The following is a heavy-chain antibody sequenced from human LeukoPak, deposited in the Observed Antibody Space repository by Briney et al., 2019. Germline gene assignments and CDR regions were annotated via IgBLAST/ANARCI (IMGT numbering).Heavy chain of an antibody. D-gene: IGHD6-13*01. Sequence: GGSLRLSCAASGFTFSSYAMSWVRQAPGKGLEWVSAISGSGGSTYYADSVKGRFTTSRDNSKNTLFLQMHSLRDEDTALYYCARGLGSSWFYRWGQGTLVTVSS. CDR1: GFTFSSYA. J-gene: IGHJ4*02. CDR2: ISGSGGST. V-gene: IGHV3-23*01. CDR3: ARGLGSSWFYR.